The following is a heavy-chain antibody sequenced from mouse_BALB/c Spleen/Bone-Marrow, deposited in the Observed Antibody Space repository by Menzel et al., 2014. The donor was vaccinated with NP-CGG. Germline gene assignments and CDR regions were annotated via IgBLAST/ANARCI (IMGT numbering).Heavy chain of an antibody. CDR1: GYTFTSYY. J-gene: IGHJ2*01. CDR2: IYPGNVNT. Sequence: VKLMESGPELVKPGASVRISCKASGYTFTSYYIHWVKQRPGQGLKWIGWIYPGNVNTKYNEKFKGKATLTTDKSSSTAYMQLSSLTSEDSAVYFCATYDYWGQGTTLTVSS. CDR3: ATYDY. V-gene: IGHV1S56*01.